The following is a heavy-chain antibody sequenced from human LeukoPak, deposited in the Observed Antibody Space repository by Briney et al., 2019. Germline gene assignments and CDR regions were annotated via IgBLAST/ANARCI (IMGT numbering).Heavy chain of an antibody. CDR1: GFTFSSYA. CDR2: ISYDGSNK. V-gene: IGHV3-30*04. CDR3: ARDSKIYGPYAFDI. Sequence: GRSLRLSRAASGFTFSSYAMHWVRQAPGKGLEWVAVISYDGSNKYYADSVKGRFTISRDNAKNSLYLQMNSLRAEDTAVYYCARDSKIYGPYAFDIWGQGTMVTVSS. J-gene: IGHJ3*02. D-gene: IGHD3/OR15-3a*01.